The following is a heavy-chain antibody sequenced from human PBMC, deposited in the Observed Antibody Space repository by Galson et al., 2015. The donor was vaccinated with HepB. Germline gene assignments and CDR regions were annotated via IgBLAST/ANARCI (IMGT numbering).Heavy chain of an antibody. D-gene: IGHD3-10*01. CDR3: AKDQGLLRFGEGNWFDP. CDR2: ISYDGSNK. J-gene: IGHJ5*02. Sequence: SLRLSCAASGFTFSSYGMHWVRQAPGKGLEWVAVISYDGSNKYYADSVKGRFTISRDNSKNTLYLQMNSLRAEDTAVYYCAKDQGLLRFGEGNWFDPWGQGTLVTVSS. CDR1: GFTFSSYG. V-gene: IGHV3-30*18.